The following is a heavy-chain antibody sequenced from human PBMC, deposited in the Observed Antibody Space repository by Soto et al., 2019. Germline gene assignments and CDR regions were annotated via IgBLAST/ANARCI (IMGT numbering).Heavy chain of an antibody. D-gene: IGHD6-19*01. CDR2: ISSNGVGT. J-gene: IGHJ6*03. CDR3: ARREQSDYYYMAV. Sequence: PGGSLRLSCAASGFTFSNYAMDGVRQAPGKVLEYVSGISSNGVGTYYANSVKDRFTISRDNSKNTLYLQMGSLRAEDMAVYYCARREQSDYYYMAVWAKRTSVTVSS. V-gene: IGHV3-64*01. CDR1: GFTFSNYA.